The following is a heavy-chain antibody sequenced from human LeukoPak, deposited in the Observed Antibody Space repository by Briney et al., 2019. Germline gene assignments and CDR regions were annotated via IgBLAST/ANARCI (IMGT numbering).Heavy chain of an antibody. D-gene: IGHD3-22*01. CDR1: GFTFDDYA. Sequence: PGRSLRLSCAASGFTFDDYAMHWVRQAPGKGLEWVAGISCNSGSIGYADSVKRRLTISRDNAKHPLYLQMNSQRAEDMALYYCAKASYSYDSSGYSYYFEHWGQGPLVSVSS. CDR2: ISCNSGSI. V-gene: IGHV3-9*03. CDR3: AKASYSYDSSGYSYYFEH. J-gene: IGHJ4*02.